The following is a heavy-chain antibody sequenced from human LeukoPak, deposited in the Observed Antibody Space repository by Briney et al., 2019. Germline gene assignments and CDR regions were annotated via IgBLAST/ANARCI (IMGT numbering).Heavy chain of an antibody. J-gene: IGHJ4*02. D-gene: IGHD5-12*01. CDR3: TTEVATPHIDY. V-gene: IGHV3-15*01. CDR2: IKSKTDGGTT. CDR1: GFTFRNYW. Sequence: PGGSLRLSCVASGFTFRNYWMSWVRQAPGKGLEWVGRIKSKTDGGTTDYAAPVKGRFTISRDDSKNTLYLQMNSLKTEDTAVYYCTTEVATPHIDYWGQGTLVTVSS.